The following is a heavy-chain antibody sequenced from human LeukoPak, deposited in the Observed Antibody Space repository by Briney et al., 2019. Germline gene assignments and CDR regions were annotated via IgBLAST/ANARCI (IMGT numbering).Heavy chain of an antibody. V-gene: IGHV1-2*02. Sequence: GASVKVSCKASGYTFTGYYMHWVRQAPGQGLEWMGWINPNSGGTNYAQKFQGRVTVTRDTSISTAYMELSRLRSDDTAVYYCARGFYDFWSGYEYYFDYWGQGTLVTVSS. CDR3: ARGFYDFWSGYEYYFDY. J-gene: IGHJ4*02. CDR2: INPNSGGT. CDR1: GYTFTGYY. D-gene: IGHD3-3*01.